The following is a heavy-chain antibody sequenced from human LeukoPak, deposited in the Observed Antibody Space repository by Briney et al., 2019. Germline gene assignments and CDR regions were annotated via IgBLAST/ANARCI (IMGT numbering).Heavy chain of an antibody. CDR2: KNPNSGRT. J-gene: IGHJ6*02. V-gene: IGHV1-8*01. CDR3: ARGPVSSHGMDV. Sequence: ASVRVSCKASGYTFTSYDINWVRQAPGQGLEWMGFKNPNSGRTDFAQKFQGRFTMTTDTSISTAYMELSSLTSEDTAVYSCARGPVSSHGMDVWGQGTTVTVSS. CDR1: GYTFTSYD.